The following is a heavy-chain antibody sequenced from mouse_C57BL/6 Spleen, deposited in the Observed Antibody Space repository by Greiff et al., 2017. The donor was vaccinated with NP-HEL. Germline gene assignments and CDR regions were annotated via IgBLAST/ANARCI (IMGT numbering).Heavy chain of an antibody. V-gene: IGHV1-5*01. D-gene: IGHD2-4*01. Sequence: VQLQQSGTVLARPGASVKMSCKTSGYTFTSYWMHWVKQRPGQGLEWIGAIYPGNSDTSYNQKFKGKAKLTAVTSASTAYMELSSLTNEDSAVYYCTRSVYYDYHYYAMDYWGQGTSVTVSS. CDR2: IYPGNSDT. CDR3: TRSVYYDYHYYAMDY. J-gene: IGHJ4*01. CDR1: GYTFTSYW.